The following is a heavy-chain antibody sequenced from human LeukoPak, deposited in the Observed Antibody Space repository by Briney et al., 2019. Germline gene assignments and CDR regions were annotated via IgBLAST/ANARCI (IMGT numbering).Heavy chain of an antibody. D-gene: IGHD3-10*01. CDR2: IYHSGTT. V-gene: IGHV4-38-2*02. J-gene: IGHJ5*02. CDR3: AREGSTSGTNWFDP. CDR1: DYSITGDYY. Sequence: SETLSLTCAVSDYSITGDYYWGWIRQPPGKGPEWIGSIYHSGTTDYNPSLKSRVTISVDTSKNQFSLKLTSVTAADTAVYYCAREGSTSGTNWFDPWGQGNLVTVSS.